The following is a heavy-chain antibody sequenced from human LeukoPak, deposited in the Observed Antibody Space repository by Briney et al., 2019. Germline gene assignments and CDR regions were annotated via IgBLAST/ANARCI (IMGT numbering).Heavy chain of an antibody. CDR2: INVNGAAM. V-gene: IGHV3-11*01. J-gene: IGHJ4*02. CDR3: ARGPRILAAGSYYFDY. CDR1: GFSFKDYY. Sequence: GGSPRLSCAASGFSFKDYYFSWIRQAPGKGLEWVSFINVNGAAMYYADSVKGRFTISRDNAKNSVYLEMNTLRAEDTAVYYCARGPRILAAGSYYFDYWGQGSLVTVSS. D-gene: IGHD6-13*01.